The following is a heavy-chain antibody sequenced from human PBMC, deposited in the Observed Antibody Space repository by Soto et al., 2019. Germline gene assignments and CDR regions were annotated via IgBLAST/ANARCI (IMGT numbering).Heavy chain of an antibody. CDR3: GYKDYRSNGYYFAF. CDR2: MYSGGST. Sequence: QLQLQESGPGLVKPSETLSLTCTVSGGSITSSTSYWGWIRQPPGKGLEWIANMYSGGSTYYNPSLKSRVTISVDRSKNQFSLKLSSVTAADTAEYYCGYKDYRSNGYYFAFWGQGTRVTVPA. CDR1: GGSITSSTSY. D-gene: IGHD4-4*01. V-gene: IGHV4-39*01. J-gene: IGHJ4*02.